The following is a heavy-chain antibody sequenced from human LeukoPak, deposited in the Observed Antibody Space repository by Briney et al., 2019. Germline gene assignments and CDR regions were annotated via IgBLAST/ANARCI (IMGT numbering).Heavy chain of an antibody. Sequence: TGGSLRLSCAASGFTFSSYSMNWVRQAPGKGLEWVSYISSSSSTIYYADSVRGRFTISRDNAKNSLYLQMNSLRAEDTAVYYCANGGDLREAFDIWGQGTMVTVSS. J-gene: IGHJ3*02. D-gene: IGHD3-16*01. V-gene: IGHV3-48*04. CDR3: ANGGDLREAFDI. CDR2: ISSSSSTI. CDR1: GFTFSSYS.